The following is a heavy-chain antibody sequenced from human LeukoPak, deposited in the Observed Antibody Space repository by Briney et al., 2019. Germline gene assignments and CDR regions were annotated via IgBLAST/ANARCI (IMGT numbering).Heavy chain of an antibody. CDR1: GFSFSNYA. Sequence: GGSLRLSCAASGFSFSNYAIHWVRQAPGKGLEWVAVISYDGSNKYYADSVKGRFTISRDNSKNTLYLQVNSLRGEDTAVYYCARDHYYGSGSYTAFDFWGQGTLVTVS. V-gene: IGHV3-30*04. J-gene: IGHJ4*02. CDR2: ISYDGSNK. CDR3: ARDHYYGSGSYTAFDF. D-gene: IGHD3-10*01.